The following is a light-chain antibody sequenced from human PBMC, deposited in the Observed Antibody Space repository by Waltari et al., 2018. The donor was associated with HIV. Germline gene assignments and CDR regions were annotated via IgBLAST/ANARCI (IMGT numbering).Light chain of an antibody. CDR3: NSYISGNPYV. CDR1: SNDLGVYNY. V-gene: IGLV2-14*03. J-gene: IGLJ1*01. Sequence: QSALIQPASVSGSPGQSITISCSGASNDLGVYNYVSWYQQYPGKAPQLIIYDVTERPSGISNRFSGSKSGNTASLTISGLQAEDEADYYCNSYISGNPYVFGTGTKVTVL. CDR2: DVT.